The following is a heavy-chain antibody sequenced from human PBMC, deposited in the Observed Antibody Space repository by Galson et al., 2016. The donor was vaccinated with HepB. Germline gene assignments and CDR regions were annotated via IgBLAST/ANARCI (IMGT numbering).Heavy chain of an antibody. D-gene: IGHD6-19*01. Sequence: TLRLSCAASGFTFSRYGMHWVRQAPGKGLESVAFIWYDGSNKYYADSVKGRFTISRDNTKNTLYLQMNSLRDEDTAVYYCAREDPNIAVAALDYWGQGTLVTVSS. J-gene: IGHJ4*02. CDR3: AREDPNIAVAALDY. CDR1: GFTFSRYG. CDR2: IWYDGSNK. V-gene: IGHV3-33*01.